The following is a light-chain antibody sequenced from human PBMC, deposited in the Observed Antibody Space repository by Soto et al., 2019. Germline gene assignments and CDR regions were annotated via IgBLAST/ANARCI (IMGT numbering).Light chain of an antibody. CDR2: GAS. Sequence: EIVMTQSPATLSASPGERATLCCRASQSVSSNLAWYQQKPGQAPGLLIYGASTRATGIPARFSGSGSGTEFTLTISSLQSEDFAVYYCQQYNNWPPYTFGQGTKLEIK. J-gene: IGKJ2*01. CDR1: QSVSSN. CDR3: QQYNNWPPYT. V-gene: IGKV3-15*01.